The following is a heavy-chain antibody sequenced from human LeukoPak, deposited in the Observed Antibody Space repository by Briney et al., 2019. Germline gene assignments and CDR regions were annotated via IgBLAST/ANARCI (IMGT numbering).Heavy chain of an antibody. Sequence: SETLSLTCTVSGGSINSYYWSWIRQSPGKGLEWIGYIYYSGSTNYNPSLKSRVTISVDTSKNQFSLKVTSMTAADTAVYYCAREDCSGGSCYPSYWGQGTLVTVSS. J-gene: IGHJ4*02. V-gene: IGHV4-59*01. D-gene: IGHD2-15*01. CDR2: IYYSGST. CDR1: GGSINSYY. CDR3: AREDCSGGSCYPSY.